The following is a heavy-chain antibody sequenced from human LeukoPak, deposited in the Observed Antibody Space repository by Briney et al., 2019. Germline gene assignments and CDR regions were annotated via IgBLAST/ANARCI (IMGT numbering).Heavy chain of an antibody. CDR1: GFTFSSDG. Sequence: GGSLRLSCAASGFTFSSDGMHWVCKAPGKGLGLVAVIWYDGSNKNYADSVKSRFTISTDNSKNKLYLQMNSLRAADTAVYYCAREKRPGILLCLRYWGQGTLVTVSS. CDR2: IWYDGSNK. V-gene: IGHV3-33*01. CDR3: AREKRPGILLCLRY. D-gene: IGHD5-18*01. J-gene: IGHJ4*02.